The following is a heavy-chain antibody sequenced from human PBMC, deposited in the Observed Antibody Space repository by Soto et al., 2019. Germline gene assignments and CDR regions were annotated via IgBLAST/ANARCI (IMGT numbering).Heavy chain of an antibody. Sequence: PGGSLRLSCSASGFTFSSYAMHWVRQAPGKGLEYVSAISSNGGSTYYADSVKGRFTISRDNSKNTLYLQMSSLRAEDTAVYYCVKAAMVQLERHWFDPWGQGTLVTVSS. CDR3: VKAAMVQLERHWFDP. J-gene: IGHJ5*02. D-gene: IGHD1-1*01. CDR2: ISSNGGST. V-gene: IGHV3-64D*06. CDR1: GFTFSSYA.